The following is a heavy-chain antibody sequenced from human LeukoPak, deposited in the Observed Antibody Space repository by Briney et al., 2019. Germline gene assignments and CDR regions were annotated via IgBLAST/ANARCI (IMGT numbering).Heavy chain of an antibody. CDR2: ISSSGSTI. V-gene: IGHV3-48*03. D-gene: IGHD3-10*02. CDR1: GFTFSSYE. Sequence: GGSLRLSCAASGFTFSSYEMNWVRQAPGKGLEWVSYISSSGSTIYYAGSVKGRFTVSRDNAKNSLYLQMNSLRAEDTAVYYCAELGITMIGGVWGKGTTVTISS. CDR3: AELGITMIGGV. J-gene: IGHJ6*04.